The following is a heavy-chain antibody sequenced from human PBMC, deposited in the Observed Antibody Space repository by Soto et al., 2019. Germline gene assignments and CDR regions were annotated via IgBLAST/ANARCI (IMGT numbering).Heavy chain of an antibody. Sequence: QVQLVQSGAEVKKPGASVTVSCTTSGYTFSSFHMHWVRQAPGQGLEWMGGIDPTRGNTVHAQKYQGRITMTRDTPTSTFYLEMSSLASEDKAVYYCAGIATGTTPYYSDYWGQGTLDTVSS. CDR2: IDPTRGNT. CDR1: GYTFSSFH. J-gene: IGHJ4*02. V-gene: IGHV1-46*01. CDR3: AGIATGTTPYYSDY.